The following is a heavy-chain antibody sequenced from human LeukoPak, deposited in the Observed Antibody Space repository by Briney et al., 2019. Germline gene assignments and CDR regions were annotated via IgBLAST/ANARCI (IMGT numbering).Heavy chain of an antibody. CDR1: GFTFSSYW. Sequence: GGSLRLSCAASGFTFSSYWMSWVRQAPGKGLEWVANIKQGGSEKYYVDSVKGRFTISRDNAKNSLDLQMNSLSAEDTAVYYCARYGSSWYRTYYYYYYMDVWGKGTTVTVSS. J-gene: IGHJ6*03. D-gene: IGHD6-13*01. CDR2: IKQGGSEK. V-gene: IGHV3-7*01. CDR3: ARYGSSWYRTYYYYYYMDV.